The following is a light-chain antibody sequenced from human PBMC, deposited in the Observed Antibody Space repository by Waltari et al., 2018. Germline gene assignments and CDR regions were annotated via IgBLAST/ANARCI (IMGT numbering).Light chain of an antibody. CDR1: QSISTY. CDR3: QQYNHWPRT. CDR2: DAS. Sequence: ETVLTQSPATLSVSPGDRATLSCRASQSISTYLAWYQHRSGQAPRLLIHDASTRATGIPARFRGSGSGTDFTLTISGLQSEDFAVYDCQQYNHWPRTFGQGTKVDIK. J-gene: IGKJ1*01. V-gene: IGKV3-15*01.